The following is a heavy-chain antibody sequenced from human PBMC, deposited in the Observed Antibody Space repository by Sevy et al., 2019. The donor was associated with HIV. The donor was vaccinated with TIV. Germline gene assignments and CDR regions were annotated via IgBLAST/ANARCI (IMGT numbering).Heavy chain of an antibody. J-gene: IGHJ6*02. Sequence: GGSLRLSCSTSGFTFNSYWLTWVRQAPGKGLEWVANINQDGSEKNYVDSVKGRFTISRDNAQKAVVLQMRAMRAADTGVYYCAREGSSYGTYYNHYGMDVWGQGTTVTVSS. CDR1: GFTFNSYW. CDR2: INQDGSEK. CDR3: AREGSSYGTYYNHYGMDV. V-gene: IGHV3-7*01. D-gene: IGHD4-17*01.